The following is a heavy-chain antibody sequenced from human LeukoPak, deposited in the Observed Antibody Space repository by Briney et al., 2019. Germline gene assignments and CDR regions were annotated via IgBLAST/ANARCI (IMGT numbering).Heavy chain of an antibody. D-gene: IGHD5-12*01. CDR2: TSGYSNNI. J-gene: IGHJ4*02. CDR3: ARGRLRGFTGYDRGDFDL. CDR1: GFTFSSYT. Sequence: GGSLRLSCSASGFTFSSYTMNWVRQAPGKGPEWVAYTSGYSNNIYYADSLKGRFTISRDNSKKSLYLQMSSLRAEDTAVYHCARGRLRGFTGYDRGDFDLWGQGTLVTVSS. V-gene: IGHV3-21*01.